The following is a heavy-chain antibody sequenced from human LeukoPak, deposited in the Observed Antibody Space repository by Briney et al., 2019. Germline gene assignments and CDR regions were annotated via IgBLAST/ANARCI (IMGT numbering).Heavy chain of an antibody. CDR3: ARESLVAAATGAFDI. Sequence: SETLSLTCAVSGGSISSSNWWSWVRQPPGEGLAWIGEIYHTGSTNYNPSLKRRVSISVDKSKNQFSLKLSSVTAADTAVYYCARESLVAAATGAFDIWGQGTMVTVSS. V-gene: IGHV4-4*02. CDR1: GGSISSSNW. CDR2: IYHTGST. D-gene: IGHD2-2*01. J-gene: IGHJ3*02.